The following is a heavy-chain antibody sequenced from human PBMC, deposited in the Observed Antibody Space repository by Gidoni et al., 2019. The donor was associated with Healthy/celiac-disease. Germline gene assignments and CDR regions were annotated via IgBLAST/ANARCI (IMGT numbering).Heavy chain of an antibody. CDR3: AATSSSDAFDI. D-gene: IGHD6-6*01. V-gene: IGHV4-31*01. CDR1: GGSIRSGGYY. CDR2: IYYSGST. Sequence: QVQLQESGPGLVKPSQTLSPTRTVSGGSIRSGGYYWSWIRQHPGKGLEWIGYIYYSGSTYYNPSLKSLVTISVDTSKSQFSLKLSSVTAADTAVYYCAATSSSDAFDIWGQGTMVTVSS. J-gene: IGHJ3*02.